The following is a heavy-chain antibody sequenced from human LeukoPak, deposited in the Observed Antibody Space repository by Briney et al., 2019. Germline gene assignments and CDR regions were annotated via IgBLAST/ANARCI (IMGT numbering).Heavy chain of an antibody. V-gene: IGHV3-23*01. CDR2: IVCSGGST. J-gene: IGHJ4*02. CDR3: SKWGDYDVLTGYYDSDF. Sequence: GASLRLSCAASGFTFSNYAMSWVRQAPGKGLEWVSAIVCSGGSTYYADSVKGRFSISRDNSKNTLFLQMNSLRVEDTALYYCSKWGDYDVLTGYYDSDFWGQGTLVTVSS. CDR1: GFTFSNYA. D-gene: IGHD3-9*01.